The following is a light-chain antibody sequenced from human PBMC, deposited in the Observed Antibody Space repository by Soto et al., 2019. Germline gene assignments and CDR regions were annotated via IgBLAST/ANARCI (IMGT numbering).Light chain of an antibody. V-gene: IGKV3-20*01. CDR3: QQYSSPCT. CDR1: QSVSNNY. CDR2: GAS. J-gene: IGKJ5*01. Sequence: EIVFTHSAGRLCLSPGGRGTLCFMTSQSVSNNYLAWYQQKPGQAPRLLIYGASSRATGIPDRFSGSGSGTDFTLSISRLEPEDFAVYYCQQYSSPCTFGQGTRLEIK.